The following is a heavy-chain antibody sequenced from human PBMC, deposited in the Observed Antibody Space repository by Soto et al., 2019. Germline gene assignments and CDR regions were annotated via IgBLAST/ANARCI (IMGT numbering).Heavy chain of an antibody. V-gene: IGHV1-18*01. CDR2: ISTYNGDT. CDR3: ARSNGIAAAGPPFDY. D-gene: IGHD6-13*01. J-gene: IGHJ4*02. Sequence: ASVKVSCKAAGYTFTSYGFSWVRQAPGQGLEWMGWISTYNGDTHYAQNLQGRVTMTTDTSTSTAYMELRSLRSDDTAVYYCARSNGIAAAGPPFDYWGQGTLVTSPQ. CDR1: GYTFTSYG.